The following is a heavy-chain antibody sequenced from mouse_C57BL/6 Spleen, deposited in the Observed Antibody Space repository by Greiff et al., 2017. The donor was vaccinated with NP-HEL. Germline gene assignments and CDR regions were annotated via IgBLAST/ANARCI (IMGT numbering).Heavy chain of an antibody. CDR1: GYTFTSYW. CDR2: IDPSDSYT. V-gene: IGHV1-69*01. Sequence: QVQLQQPGAELVKPGASVKMSCKASGYTFTSYWMHWVKQRPGQGLEWIGEIDPSDSYTNYNQKFKGKSTLTVDKSSSTAYMQLSSLTSEDSAVYYCARSGYGSSYWYFDVWGTGTTVTVSS. J-gene: IGHJ1*03. CDR3: ARSGYGSSYWYFDV. D-gene: IGHD1-1*01.